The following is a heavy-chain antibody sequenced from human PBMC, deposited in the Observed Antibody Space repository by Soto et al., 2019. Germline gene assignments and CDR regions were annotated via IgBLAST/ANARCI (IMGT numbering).Heavy chain of an antibody. V-gene: IGHV4-31*03. CDR3: ARDKDLEPTVWGY. Sequence: QVQLQESGPGLVKPSQTLSLTCTVSGDSMGSGGHYYNWIRLLPGKGLEWIGYIYYSGATHYNPSPRGRVSISIDTSNNQFSLRLISVTAADTALYFCARDKDLEPTVWGYWGQGTQVTVSS. CDR2: IYYSGAT. D-gene: IGHD7-27*01. J-gene: IGHJ4*02. CDR1: GDSMGSGGHY.